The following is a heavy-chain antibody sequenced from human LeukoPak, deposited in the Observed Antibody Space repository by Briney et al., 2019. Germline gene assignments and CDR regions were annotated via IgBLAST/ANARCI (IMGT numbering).Heavy chain of an antibody. V-gene: IGHV4-39*01. CDR3: ARQSLRRYSSSWWDY. J-gene: IGHJ4*02. CDR1: GGSISSSSYY. D-gene: IGHD6-13*01. Sequence: SETLSLTCTVSGGSISSSSYYWGWIRQPPGKGLEWIGGIYYSGSTYYNPSLKSRVTISVDTSKNQFSLKLSSVTAADTAVYYCARQSLRRYSSSWWDYWGQGTLVTVSS. CDR2: IYYSGST.